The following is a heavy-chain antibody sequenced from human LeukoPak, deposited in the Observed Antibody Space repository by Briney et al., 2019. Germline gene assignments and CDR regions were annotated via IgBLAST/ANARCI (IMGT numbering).Heavy chain of an antibody. CDR1: GGSFSGYY. CDR3: ARLTKNDSGSFRFGKKKRGYMDV. D-gene: IGHD3-10*01. J-gene: IGHJ6*03. Sequence: SETLSLTCAVYGGSFSGYYWTWIRQPPGKGLEWIGEINHSGSTNYNPSLKSRVTISVDTSMNQFSLKLSSVTAADTAVYYCARLTKNDSGSFRFGKKKRGYMDVWGKGTTVTISS. V-gene: IGHV4-34*01. CDR2: INHSGST.